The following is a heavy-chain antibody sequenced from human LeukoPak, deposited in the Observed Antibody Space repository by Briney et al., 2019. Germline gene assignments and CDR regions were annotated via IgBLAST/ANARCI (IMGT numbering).Heavy chain of an antibody. Sequence: NASETLSLTCTVSGGSISSTFYYWGWIRQPPGKGLEWIGSINYSGSTYYNPSLKSRVTISVDTSKNQFSLKLSSVTAADTAVYYCARVSWFPGTSYYYMDVWGKGTTVTVSS. CDR1: GGSISSTFYY. J-gene: IGHJ6*03. CDR3: ARVSWFPGTSYYYMDV. D-gene: IGHD1-1*01. CDR2: INYSGST. V-gene: IGHV4-39*07.